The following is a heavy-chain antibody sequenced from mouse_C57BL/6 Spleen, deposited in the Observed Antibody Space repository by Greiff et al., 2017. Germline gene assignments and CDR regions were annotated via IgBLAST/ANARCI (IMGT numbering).Heavy chain of an antibody. Sequence: VQLQQPGAELVKPGASVKLSCKASGYTFTSYWMHWVKQRPGQGLEWIGMIHPNSGSTNYNEKFKSKATLTVDKSSSTAYMQLSSLTSEDSAVYYCARSGNYGSSPYYFDYCGQGTTLTVSS. D-gene: IGHD1-1*01. V-gene: IGHV1-64*01. CDR2: IHPNSGST. CDR1: GYTFTSYW. CDR3: ARSGNYGSSPYYFDY. J-gene: IGHJ2*01.